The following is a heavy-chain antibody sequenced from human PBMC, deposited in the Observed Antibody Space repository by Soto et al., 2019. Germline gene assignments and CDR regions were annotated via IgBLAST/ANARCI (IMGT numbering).Heavy chain of an antibody. Sequence: SQTLSLTCVISGDSVSSNGAGWNWIRQSPSRGLEWLGRTFYRSKWYNDYAVSLKGRISINADTSKNQFSLQLNSVTPEDTAGDYCARVECAGSEYYRGMDVWGQGSTVTVSS. CDR2: TFYRSKWYN. CDR3: ARVECAGSEYYRGMDV. CDR1: GDSVSSNGAG. V-gene: IGHV6-1*01. D-gene: IGHD2-8*01. J-gene: IGHJ6*02.